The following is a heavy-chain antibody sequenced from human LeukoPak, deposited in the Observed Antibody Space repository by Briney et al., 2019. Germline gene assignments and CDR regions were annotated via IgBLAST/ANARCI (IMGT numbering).Heavy chain of an antibody. CDR1: GYTFTKHA. V-gene: IGHV7-4-1*02. D-gene: IGHD1-26*01. Sequence: ASVKVSCKASGYTFTKHAMNWLRQAPGQGLAWMGWINTNTGNPAYAQGFTGRFVFSLDTSVSTAYLQISSLKAEDTAVYYCAREVPLGALDAFDIWGQGTMVTVSS. CDR3: AREVPLGALDAFDI. J-gene: IGHJ3*02. CDR2: INTNTGNP.